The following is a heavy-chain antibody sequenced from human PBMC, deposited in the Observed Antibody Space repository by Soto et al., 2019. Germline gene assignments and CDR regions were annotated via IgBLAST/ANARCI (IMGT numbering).Heavy chain of an antibody. CDR3: TTGSYGTVIVVRFDH. J-gene: IGHJ4*01. D-gene: IGHD3-22*01. CDR1: GFTFSNAW. Sequence: EVQLVESGGGLVKPGGSLRLSCAASGFTFSNAWINWVRQAPGKGLEWVGRIKSKTDGGTTDFAEPVKGRFAIPRDDSKTMVYLQRNSLKTEDTGIYYSTTGSYGTVIVVRFDHWGPGTLVTVSS. V-gene: IGHV3-15*07. CDR2: IKSKTDGGTT.